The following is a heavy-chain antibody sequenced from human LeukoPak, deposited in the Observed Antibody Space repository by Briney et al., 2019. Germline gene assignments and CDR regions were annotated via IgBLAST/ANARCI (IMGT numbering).Heavy chain of an antibody. CDR1: GYTFTAYF. V-gene: IGHV1-2*02. CDR3: ARVNDELERWYDY. Sequence: ASVKVSCKASGYTFTAYFIHWVRQAPGQGLEWMGWINPNSGATTYAQKFQGRVTMTRDTSISTAYMELSRLRSDDTAVYYCARVNDELERWYDYWGQGTLVTVSS. D-gene: IGHD1-1*01. J-gene: IGHJ4*02. CDR2: INPNSGAT.